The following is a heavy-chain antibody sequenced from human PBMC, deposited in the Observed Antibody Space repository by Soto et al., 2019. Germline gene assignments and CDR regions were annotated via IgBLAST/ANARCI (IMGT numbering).Heavy chain of an antibody. Sequence: ASVKVSCKASGYSFTNYGISWVRQAPGQGLEWMGWISGHNGNTNYAQEIQGRVTMTTDTSTSTAYMELRSLRSDDTAVXXXARDYYGXXXXXXPFFYWXXGTLV. J-gene: IGHJ4*02. CDR1: GYSFTNYG. V-gene: IGHV1-18*01. D-gene: IGHD3-10*01. CDR2: ISGHNGNT. CDR3: ARDYYGXXXXXXPFFY.